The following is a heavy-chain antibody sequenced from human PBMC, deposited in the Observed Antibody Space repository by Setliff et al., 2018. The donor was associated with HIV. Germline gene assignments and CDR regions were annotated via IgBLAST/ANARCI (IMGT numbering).Heavy chain of an antibody. CDR2: IYYSGRT. CDR1: GGSISSSSHY. CDR3: AREPYQLQTEDGMDV. V-gene: IGHV4-39*02. Sequence: PSETLSLTCTVSGGSISSSSHYWGWIRQPPGKGLEWIGSIYYSGRTDDNPSLRSRVTISVDPSKNQLSLKVTSVTAADTAVYYCAREPYQLQTEDGMDVWGQGTTVTVSS. J-gene: IGHJ6*02. D-gene: IGHD2-2*01.